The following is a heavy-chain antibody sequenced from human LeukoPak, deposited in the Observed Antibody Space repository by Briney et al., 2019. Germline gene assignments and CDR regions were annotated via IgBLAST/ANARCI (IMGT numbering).Heavy chain of an antibody. D-gene: IGHD2-15*01. CDR1: GFTFSSYS. J-gene: IGHJ6*02. CDR2: ISSSSSYI. V-gene: IGHV3-21*01. CDR3: ASVCSGGSCYSYYYYGMDV. Sequence: GGSLRLSCAASGFTFSSYSMNWVRQAPGKGLEWVSSISSSSSYIYYAGSVKGRFTISRDNAKNSLYLQMNSLRAEDTAVYYCASVCSGGSCYSYYYYGMDVWGQGTTVTVSS.